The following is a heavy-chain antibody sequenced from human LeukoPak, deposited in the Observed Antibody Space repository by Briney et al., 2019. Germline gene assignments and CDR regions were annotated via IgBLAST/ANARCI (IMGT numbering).Heavy chain of an antibody. J-gene: IGHJ3*01. D-gene: IGHD2-15*01. Sequence: PGGSLRLSCAASAFSFSTYAMSWVRQAPGKGLEWVSVISGDGITTYYADSVKGRFTISRDKSKNTLFLQMNGLRAEDTAVYYCAREYSAFDFWGQGTMVTVSS. CDR3: AREYSAFDF. CDR2: ISGDGITT. CDR1: AFSFSTYA. V-gene: IGHV3-23*01.